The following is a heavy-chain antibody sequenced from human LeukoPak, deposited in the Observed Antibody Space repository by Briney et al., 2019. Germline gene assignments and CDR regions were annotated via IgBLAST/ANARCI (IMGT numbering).Heavy chain of an antibody. V-gene: IGHV3-30*02. CDR2: LRYDGSNK. D-gene: IGHD6-19*01. Sequence: PGGSLRLSCVASGFTFSSFGMHWVRQAPGKGLEWVAFLRYDGSNKYYADSVKGRFTISRDNSKNTLYLEMNSLRAEDTAVYYCAKSSGWDLDAFDIWGQGTMVTVSS. CDR3: AKSSGWDLDAFDI. CDR1: GFTFSSFG. J-gene: IGHJ3*02.